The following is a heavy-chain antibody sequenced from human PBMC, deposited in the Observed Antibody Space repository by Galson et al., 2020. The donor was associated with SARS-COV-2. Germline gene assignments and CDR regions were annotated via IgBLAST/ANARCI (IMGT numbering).Heavy chain of an antibody. J-gene: IGHJ5*02. Sequence: GGSLRLYCAASGFTVSSNYMSWVRQAPGKGLEWVSVIYSGGSTYYADSVKGRFTISRDNSKNTLYLQMNSLRAEDAAVYYCAREPLSGSYPPWGQGTLVTVSS. CDR2: IYSGGST. D-gene: IGHD1-26*01. CDR3: AREPLSGSYPP. CDR1: GFTVSSNY. V-gene: IGHV3-53*01.